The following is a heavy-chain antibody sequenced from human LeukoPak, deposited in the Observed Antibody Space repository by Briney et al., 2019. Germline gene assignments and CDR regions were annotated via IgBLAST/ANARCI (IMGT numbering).Heavy chain of an antibody. D-gene: IGHD1-26*01. CDR3: ARGPSPYSGSLWYFDY. J-gene: IGHJ4*02. CDR1: GFTFSSYA. CDR2: ISGSGGST. V-gene: IGHV3-23*01. Sequence: GGSLRLSCAVSGFTFSSYAVSWVRQAPGKGLEWVSAISGSGGSTYYADSVKGRFTISRDNSKNTQYLQMNSLRAEDTAVYYCARGPSPYSGSLWYFDYWGQGTLVTVSS.